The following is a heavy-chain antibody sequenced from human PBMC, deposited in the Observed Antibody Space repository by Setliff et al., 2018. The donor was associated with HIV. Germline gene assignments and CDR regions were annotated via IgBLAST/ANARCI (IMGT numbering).Heavy chain of an antibody. CDR1: GGSISSYY. Sequence: PSETLSLTCTVSGGSISSYYWSWIRQPPGKGLEWIGNIHSSGSTNYNPSLKSRVTISVDTSKNHFSLRLTSVTAADTAVYYCARLSAGPYSGGGYFYYMDVWGKGTTVTVSS. CDR2: IHSSGST. CDR3: ARLSAGPYSGGGYFYYMDV. V-gene: IGHV4-4*09. J-gene: IGHJ6*03. D-gene: IGHD3-16*01.